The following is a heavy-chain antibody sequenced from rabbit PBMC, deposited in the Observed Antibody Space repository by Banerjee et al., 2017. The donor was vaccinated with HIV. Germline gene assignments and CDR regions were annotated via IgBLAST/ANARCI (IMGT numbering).Heavy chain of an antibody. CDR1: GFDFSSYY. D-gene: IGHD6-1*01. CDR3: ASYYSDGYAGDAYATGGYYFNL. J-gene: IGHJ4*01. CDR2: IYGGSGST. Sequence: QLKETGGGLDQPGGSLTLSCTASGFDFSSYYMSWVRQDTGKGLEWIGIIYGGSGSTDYASWVNGRFTISSDNAQNTVDLQMNSLTAADTATYFCASYYSDGYAGDAYATGGYYFNLRGPGTLVTVS. V-gene: IGHV1S7*01.